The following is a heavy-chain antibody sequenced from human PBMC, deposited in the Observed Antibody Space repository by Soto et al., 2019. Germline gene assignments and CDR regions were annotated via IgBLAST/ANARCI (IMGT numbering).Heavy chain of an antibody. CDR2: IKQDGSQK. Sequence: GGSLRLSCAASGFTFSSYWMSWVRQAPGKGLEWVANIKQDGSQKYYVDSVKGRFTISRDNAKNSLYLQMNSLRAEDTAVYYCARDRHDYGDPNYYYYYMDVWGKGTTVTVSS. CDR3: ARDRHDYGDPNYYYYYMDV. CDR1: GFTFSSYW. J-gene: IGHJ6*03. V-gene: IGHV3-7*01. D-gene: IGHD4-17*01.